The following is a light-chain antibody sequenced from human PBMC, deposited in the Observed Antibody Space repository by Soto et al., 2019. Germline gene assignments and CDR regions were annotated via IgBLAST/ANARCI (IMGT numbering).Light chain of an antibody. Sequence: QSVLTQPPSASGTPGQRVTISCSGSSSNIGSNYVYWYQQLPGTAPKLLIYRNNQRPSGVPDRFSGSKSGTSASLAISGLRSEEEADYYCEAWDDSLSGYVFGTGNKVTVL. CDR2: RNN. CDR1: SSNIGSNY. J-gene: IGLJ1*01. CDR3: EAWDDSLSGYV. V-gene: IGLV1-47*01.